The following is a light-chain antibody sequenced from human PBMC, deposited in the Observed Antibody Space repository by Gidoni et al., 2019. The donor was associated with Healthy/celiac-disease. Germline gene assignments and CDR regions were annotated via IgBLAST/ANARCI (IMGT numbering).Light chain of an antibody. CDR1: QSVSSY. V-gene: IGKV3-11*01. J-gene: IGKJ4*01. CDR2: DAS. Sequence: EIVLTQSPATLSLSPGERATLSCRASQSVSSYLAWYQQKPGQAPRLLISDASNRATGIPARFSGSGSGTDFTLTISSLEPEDFAVYYCQQRSNWPPLTFGGGTKVEIK. CDR3: QQRSNWPPLT.